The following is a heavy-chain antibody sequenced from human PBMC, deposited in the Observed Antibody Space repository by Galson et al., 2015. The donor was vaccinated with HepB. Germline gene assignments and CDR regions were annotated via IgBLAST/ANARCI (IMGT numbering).Heavy chain of an antibody. CDR1: GYTFTSYD. CDR2: MNPNSGNT. CDR3: ARGVSRRRYYYYYMDV. Sequence: SVKVSCKASGYTFTSYDINWVRQATGQGLEWMGWMNPNSGNTGYAQKFQGRVTMTRNTSISTAYMELSSLRSEDTAVYYCARGVSRRRYYYYYMDVWGKGTTVTVSS. V-gene: IGHV1-8*01. J-gene: IGHJ6*03.